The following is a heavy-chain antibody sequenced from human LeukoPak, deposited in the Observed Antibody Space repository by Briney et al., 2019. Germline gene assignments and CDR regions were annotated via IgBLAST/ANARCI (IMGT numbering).Heavy chain of an antibody. D-gene: IGHD6-19*01. CDR3: ARAGDGGWYGGWFDP. Sequence: GGSLRLSCAASGFTFDDYGMSWVRQAPGKRLEWVSGINWNGGSTGYADSVKGRFTISRDNAKNSLYLQMNSLRAEDTALYYCARAGDGGWYGGWFDPWGQGTLVTVSS. CDR2: INWNGGST. J-gene: IGHJ5*02. CDR1: GFTFDDYG. V-gene: IGHV3-20*04.